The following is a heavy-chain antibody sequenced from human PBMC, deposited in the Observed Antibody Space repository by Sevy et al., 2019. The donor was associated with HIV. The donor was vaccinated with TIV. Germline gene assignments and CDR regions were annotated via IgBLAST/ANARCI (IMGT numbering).Heavy chain of an antibody. D-gene: IGHD6-19*01. J-gene: IGHJ6*02. Sequence: GGSLRLSCAASGFTFSSYWMSWVRQAPGKGLEWVANIKQDGSEKYYVDSVKGRFTISRDNAKNSLYLQMNSLRAEDTAGYYCASDLDGYSSGWYEDYYYGMDVWGQGTTVTVSS. V-gene: IGHV3-7*01. CDR3: ASDLDGYSSGWYEDYYYGMDV. CDR2: IKQDGSEK. CDR1: GFTFSSYW.